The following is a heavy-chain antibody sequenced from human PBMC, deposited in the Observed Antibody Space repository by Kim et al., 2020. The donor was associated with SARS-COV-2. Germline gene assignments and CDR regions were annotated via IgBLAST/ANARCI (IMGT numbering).Heavy chain of an antibody. CDR2: IYYSGST. V-gene: IGHV4-59*01. D-gene: IGHD5-12*01. J-gene: IGHJ6*02. CDR1: GGSISSYY. Sequence: SETLSLTCTVSGGSISSYYWSWIRQPPGKGLEWIGYIYYSGSTNCNPSLKSRVTISVDTSKNQFSLKLSSVTAADTAVYYCARNGSPRGTPVDVWSQGTTVTVSS. CDR3: ARNGSPRGTPVDV.